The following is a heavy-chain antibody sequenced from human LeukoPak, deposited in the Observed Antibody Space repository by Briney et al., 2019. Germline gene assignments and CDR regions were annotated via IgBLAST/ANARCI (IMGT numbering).Heavy chain of an antibody. Sequence: GGSLRLSCASSGFTFSSHGMHWVRQAPGKGLEGVAVIWNDGSKKNYADSVKGRFTISRDNSKNTLYVQMNSLRAEDTAVYYCARDNAGGPGKDSYGSDYWGQGTLVTVSS. J-gene: IGHJ4*02. D-gene: IGHD5-18*01. CDR3: ARDNAGGPGKDSYGSDY. V-gene: IGHV3-33*01. CDR1: GFTFSSHG. CDR2: IWNDGSKK.